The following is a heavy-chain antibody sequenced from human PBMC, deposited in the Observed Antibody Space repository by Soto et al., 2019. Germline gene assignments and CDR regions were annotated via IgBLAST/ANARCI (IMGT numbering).Heavy chain of an antibody. Sequence: GESLKISCKASGYIFSNYWIIWLRQMPGKGLEWMGTIDPSDSYPKYSPSFQGHVSISADKSIGTAYPQWSSLKASDSAMYYCARRGGNSYVVHGMDVWGQGTTVTVSS. J-gene: IGHJ6*02. D-gene: IGHD5-18*01. V-gene: IGHV5-10-1*01. CDR3: ARRGGNSYVVHGMDV. CDR1: GYIFSNYW. CDR2: IDPSDSYP.